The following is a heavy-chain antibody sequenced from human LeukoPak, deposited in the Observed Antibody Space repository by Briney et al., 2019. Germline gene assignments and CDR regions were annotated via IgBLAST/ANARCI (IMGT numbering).Heavy chain of an antibody. J-gene: IGHJ6*03. D-gene: IGHD2-2*01. CDR3: AKDPIPAPLPHSYYMDV. Sequence: QSGGSLRLSCAASGFTFSSYAMSWVRQAPGKGLEWVSGISGSGGKTHYADSVKGRFTISRDSSKNTLYLQINSLRAEDTAVYYCAKDPIPAPLPHSYYMDVWGKGTTVTVSS. CDR2: ISGSGGKT. CDR1: GFTFSSYA. V-gene: IGHV3-23*01.